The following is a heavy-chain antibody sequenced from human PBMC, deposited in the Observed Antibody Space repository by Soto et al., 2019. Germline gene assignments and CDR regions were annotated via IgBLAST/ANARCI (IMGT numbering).Heavy chain of an antibody. CDR3: ARGYCSGGSCYGLGY. CDR2: IIPIFGTA. V-gene: IGHV1-69*13. J-gene: IGHJ4*02. CDR1: GGTFSSYA. Sequence: ASVKVSCKASGGTFSSYAISWVRQAPGQGLEWMGGIIPIFGTANYAQKFQGRVTITADESTSTAYMELSSLRSEDTAVYYCARGYCSGGSCYGLGYWGQGTLVTVSS. D-gene: IGHD2-15*01.